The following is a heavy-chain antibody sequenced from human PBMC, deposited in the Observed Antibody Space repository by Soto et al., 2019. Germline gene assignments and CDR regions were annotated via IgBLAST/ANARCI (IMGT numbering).Heavy chain of an antibody. CDR2: IYWDGDR. V-gene: IGHV2-5*02. CDR1: GFSLSTTTVG. Sequence: QITVKESGPTLVKPTQTLTLTCTLSGFSLSTTTVGVGWIRQPPGKALEWLALIYWDGDRRYIPSLKNRLTITEDASGGPVVLTMTNMDAVDSATYYGAQISSFACKGYYFDYWGPGILVTVSS. D-gene: IGHD2-8*01. CDR3: AQISSFACKGYYFDY. J-gene: IGHJ4*02.